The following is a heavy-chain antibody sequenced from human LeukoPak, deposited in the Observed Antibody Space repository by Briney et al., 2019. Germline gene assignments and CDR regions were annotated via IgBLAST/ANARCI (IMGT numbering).Heavy chain of an antibody. D-gene: IGHD6-13*01. V-gene: IGHV4-59*11. J-gene: IGHJ6*03. CDR2: IYYSGST. Sequence: PSETLSLTCTVSGGSITNHFWSWIRQSPGKGLEWIGYIYYSGSTRYNPSLKSRVTISVDTSKKQFSLNLSSVTAADTAVYYRARVAGLRYYMDAWGKGTTVTVSS. CDR3: ARVAGLRYYMDA. CDR1: GGSITNHF.